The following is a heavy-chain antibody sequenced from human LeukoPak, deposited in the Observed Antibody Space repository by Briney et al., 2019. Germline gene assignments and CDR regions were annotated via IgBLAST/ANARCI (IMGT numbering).Heavy chain of an antibody. CDR1: GGTFSSYA. J-gene: IGHJ4*02. CDR2: IIPIFGTV. Sequence: GASVKVSCKAPGGTFSSYAISWVRQAPGQGLEWMGGIIPIFGTVNYAQKFQGRVTITADESTSTAYMELSSLRSEDTAVYYCARTYYYDSSGYKYYFDYWGQGTLVTVSS. D-gene: IGHD3-22*01. CDR3: ARTYYYDSSGYKYYFDY. V-gene: IGHV1-69*13.